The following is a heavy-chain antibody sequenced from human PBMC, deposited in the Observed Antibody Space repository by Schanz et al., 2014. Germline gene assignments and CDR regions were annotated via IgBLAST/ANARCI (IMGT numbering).Heavy chain of an antibody. CDR1: GFTFSRYG. CDR2: ISGSGGST. Sequence: EVRLVESGGGLVKPGGSLRLSCAASGFTFSRYGMHWVRQAPGKGLEWVSAISGSGGSTVYADSVKGRFTISRDNAKNSVFLQMNRLRAEDTAVYYCARDLISSGWYGWGQGTLXTVSS. J-gene: IGHJ4*02. CDR3: ARDLISSGWYG. V-gene: IGHV3-21*04. D-gene: IGHD6-19*01.